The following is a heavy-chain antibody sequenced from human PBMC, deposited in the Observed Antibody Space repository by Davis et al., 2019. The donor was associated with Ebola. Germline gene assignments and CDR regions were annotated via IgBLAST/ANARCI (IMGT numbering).Heavy chain of an antibody. CDR1: GFTFGDYA. V-gene: IGHV3-49*04. J-gene: IGHJ6*02. Sequence: GESLKISCRVSGFTFGDYAINWVRQAPGKGLEWVGFIRSKAYGGKPAYAASVKGRFTISRDDSKTIAYLQMDSLKTEDTAVYYCSRDLKQLPPSYYNGMDVWGQGTTVTVSS. CDR3: SRDLKQLPPSYYNGMDV. D-gene: IGHD1-1*01. CDR2: IRSKAYGGKP.